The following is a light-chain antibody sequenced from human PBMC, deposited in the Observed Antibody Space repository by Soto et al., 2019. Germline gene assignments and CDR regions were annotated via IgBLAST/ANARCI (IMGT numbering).Light chain of an antibody. Sequence: QSALTQPASVSGSPGQSVTISCTGTSGDIGSYNRVSWYQQHPGNAPKLIIYEVTDRPSGVSNRFSGAKSGNTASLTIAGLQAEDEEEYYCSSYSNISTSDFVFGTGTKLTVL. CDR3: SSYSNISTSDFV. CDR1: SGDIGSYNR. J-gene: IGLJ1*01. CDR2: EVT. V-gene: IGLV2-14*01.